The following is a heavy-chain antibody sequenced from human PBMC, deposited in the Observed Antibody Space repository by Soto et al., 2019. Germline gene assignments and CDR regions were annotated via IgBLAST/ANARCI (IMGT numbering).Heavy chain of an antibody. J-gene: IGHJ4*02. Sequence: QVQLVQSGAEVKKPGASVKVSCKASGYTFANNYMHWVRQAPGQGLEWMGVINPSGGSTSYAQKFQGRITMTRDTSTGTVYMELSSLRSEHTAVYYCARRRYTILGPTADFDCWGQGTLVTVSS. CDR3: ARRRYTILGPTADFDC. V-gene: IGHV1-46*01. D-gene: IGHD2-8*01. CDR2: INPSGGST. CDR1: GYTFANNY.